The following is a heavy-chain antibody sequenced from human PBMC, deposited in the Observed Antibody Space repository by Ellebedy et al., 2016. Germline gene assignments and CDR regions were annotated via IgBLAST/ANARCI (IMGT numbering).Heavy chain of an antibody. Sequence: GGSLRLSCAASGFTFSSYAMSWVRQAPGKGPEWVSAISGSGGSTYYADSVKGRFTISRDNSKNTLYLQMNSLRAEDTAVYYCARQRLGYCSSGSCGKFDYWGQGTLVTVSS. CDR3: ARQRLGYCSSGSCGKFDY. J-gene: IGHJ4*02. D-gene: IGHD2-15*01. V-gene: IGHV3-23*01. CDR2: ISGSGGST. CDR1: GFTFSSYA.